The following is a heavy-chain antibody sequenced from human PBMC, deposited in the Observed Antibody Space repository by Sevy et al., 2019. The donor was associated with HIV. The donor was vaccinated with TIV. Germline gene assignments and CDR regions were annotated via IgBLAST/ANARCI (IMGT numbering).Heavy chain of an antibody. CDR1: GFTFTSYA. J-gene: IGHJ3*02. CDR2: IFRNFRGVDVT. D-gene: IGHD3-22*01. V-gene: IGHV3-23*01. Sequence: GGSLRVSCTTSGFTFTSYAMNWVRQAPGKGLEWVSTIFRNFRGVDVTYDADSVKGRFTISRDSSRNTLYLQMNSLRAEDTAVSYCAGARYDSSGSFDAFDIRGQGTMVTVSS. CDR3: AGARYDSSGSFDAFDI.